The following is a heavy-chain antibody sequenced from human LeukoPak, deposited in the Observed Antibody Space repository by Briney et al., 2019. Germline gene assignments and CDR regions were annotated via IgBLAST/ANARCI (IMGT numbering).Heavy chain of an antibody. D-gene: IGHD2-15*01. Sequence: PSQTLSLTCTVSGGSISSGSYYWSWIRQPAGKGLEWIGRIYTSGSTNYNPSLKSRVTISVDTSKNQFSLKPSSVTAADTAVYYCARDNHSNYGMDVWGQGTTVTVSS. J-gene: IGHJ6*02. CDR1: GGSISSGSYY. V-gene: IGHV4-61*02. CDR2: IYTSGST. CDR3: ARDNHSNYGMDV.